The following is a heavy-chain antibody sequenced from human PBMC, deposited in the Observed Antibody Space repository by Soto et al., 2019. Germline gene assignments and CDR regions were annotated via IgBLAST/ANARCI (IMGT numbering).Heavy chain of an antibody. CDR1: GGTFSSYA. CDR2: IISIFGTA. J-gene: IGHJ4*02. D-gene: IGHD3-22*01. V-gene: IGHV1-69*13. Sequence: SVKVSCKASGGTFSSYAISWVRQAPGQGLEWMGGIISIFGTANYAQKFQGRVTITAGESTSTAYMELSSLRSEDTAVYYCARVQMYYYDSSGYSGGYYFDYWGQGTLVTVSS. CDR3: ARVQMYYYDSSGYSGGYYFDY.